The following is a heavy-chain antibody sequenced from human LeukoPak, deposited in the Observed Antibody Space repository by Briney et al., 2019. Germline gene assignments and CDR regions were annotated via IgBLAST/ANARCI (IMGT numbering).Heavy chain of an antibody. CDR2: IHYSGST. V-gene: IGHV4-39*02. Sequence: SETLSLTCIVSGGSMSSSNYYWGWIRQPPGRGLEWIGSIHYSGSTYYNPSLKSRVTISVDTSKNQFSLKLSSVTAADTAVYYCAREGGGYYYDSIRDAFDIWGQGTMVTVSS. J-gene: IGHJ3*02. CDR1: GGSMSSSNYY. CDR3: AREGGGYYYDSIRDAFDI. D-gene: IGHD3-22*01.